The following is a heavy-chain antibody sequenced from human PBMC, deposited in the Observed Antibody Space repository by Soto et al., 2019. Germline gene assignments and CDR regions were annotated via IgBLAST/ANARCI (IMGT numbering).Heavy chain of an antibody. CDR1: GYTFNSYG. CDR3: ASDPHNVWGSYRSYYFDY. D-gene: IGHD3-16*02. Sequence: QVQLVQSGVEMKKPGASVKVSCKASGYTFNSYGISWVRQAPGQGLEWMGWISAYNGNTNYAEKVQDRVTMTTDTSTSTAYMELRSLSSDDTDVYYCASDPHNVWGSYRSYYFDYWGQGTLVTVSS. CDR2: ISAYNGNT. V-gene: IGHV1-18*01. J-gene: IGHJ4*02.